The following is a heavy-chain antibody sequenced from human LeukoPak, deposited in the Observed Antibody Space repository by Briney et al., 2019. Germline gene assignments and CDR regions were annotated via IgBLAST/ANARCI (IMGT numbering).Heavy chain of an antibody. J-gene: IGHJ4*02. CDR1: GYTFTGYY. CDR2: INPNSGGT. D-gene: IGHD2-15*01. V-gene: IGHV1-2*02. Sequence: ASVKVSCKASGYTFTGYYIHWVRQAPGQGLEWMGWINPNSGGTNYAQKFQGRVTMIRDTSISTAYMELSSLRSDDTAVYYCARDLEGYCSGGTCYFDYWGQGTLVTVSS. CDR3: ARDLEGYCSGGTCYFDY.